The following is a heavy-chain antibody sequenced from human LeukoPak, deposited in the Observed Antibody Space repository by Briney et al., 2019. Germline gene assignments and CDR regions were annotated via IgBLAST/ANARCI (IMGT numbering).Heavy chain of an antibody. V-gene: IGHV4-30-4*01. D-gene: IGHD4-17*01. J-gene: IGHJ4*02. CDR2: IYYSGST. CDR3: AREYYGDSLGFDY. CDR1: GGSISSGAYY. Sequence: SQALSLTCTVSGGSISSGAYYWSWIRQPPGKGLEWIGYIYYSGSTYYNPSLKSRVTISVDTSKNQFSLKLSSVTAADTAVYYCAREYYGDSLGFDYWGQGTLVTVSS.